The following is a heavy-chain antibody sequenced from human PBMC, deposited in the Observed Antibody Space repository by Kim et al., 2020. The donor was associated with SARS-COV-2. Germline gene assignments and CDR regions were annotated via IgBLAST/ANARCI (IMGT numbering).Heavy chain of an antibody. Sequence: GGSLRLSCAATGFTFSSYAMHWVRQAPGKGLEWVSGISGSGGNTYYADSVKGRFTISRDNSKNTLFVQMNSLRAEDTAVYYCAKRGSSNWSHFVYWGQGTLVTVSS. CDR2: ISGSGGNT. V-gene: IGHV3-23*01. J-gene: IGHJ4*02. CDR3: AKRGSSNWSHFVY. CDR1: GFTFSSYA. D-gene: IGHD6-13*01.